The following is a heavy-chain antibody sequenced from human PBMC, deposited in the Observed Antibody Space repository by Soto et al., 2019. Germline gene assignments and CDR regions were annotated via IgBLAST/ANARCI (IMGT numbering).Heavy chain of an antibody. Sequence: QVQLVQSGAEVKKPGSSVKVSCKASGGTFSSYTISWVRQAPGQGLEWMGRIIPILGIANYAQKFQGRVTIPADKSTSTAYMELSSLRSEDTAVYYCAREVYCSGGSCINWFDPWGQGTLVTVSS. CDR2: IIPILGIA. CDR3: AREVYCSGGSCINWFDP. CDR1: GGTFSSYT. D-gene: IGHD2-15*01. J-gene: IGHJ5*02. V-gene: IGHV1-69*08.